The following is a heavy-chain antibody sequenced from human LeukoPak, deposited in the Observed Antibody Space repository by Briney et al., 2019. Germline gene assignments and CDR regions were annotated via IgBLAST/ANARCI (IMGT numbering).Heavy chain of an antibody. CDR3: AREGPRGNSQFDY. Sequence: HSGGSLRLSCVASGFTFSSYGMHWVRQVPGKGLEWVALIWYDGSNKYYSDSVKGRFTISRDNSKNTLYLQMNSLRAEDTAVYYCAREGPRGNSQFDYWGQGTLVTVSS. CDR2: IWYDGSNK. D-gene: IGHD4-23*01. J-gene: IGHJ4*02. V-gene: IGHV3-33*01. CDR1: GFTFSSYG.